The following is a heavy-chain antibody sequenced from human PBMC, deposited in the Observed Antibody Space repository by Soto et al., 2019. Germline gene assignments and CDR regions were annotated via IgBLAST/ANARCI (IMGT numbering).Heavy chain of an antibody. V-gene: IGHV2-26*01. CDR3: ERTLFGRSVAGGYFYMDV. J-gene: IGHJ6*03. D-gene: IGHD6-19*01. CDR2: IFSNDEK. Sequence: HVTLKESGPVLVKPTETLTLTCTVSGFSLSNGKVGVSWIRQPPGKALEWLAHIFSNDEKSYRTSLKSRLTISEDTSKSQVVLTMTTVAPVDTATYYCERTLFGRSVAGGYFYMDVWGKGTTVTVSS. CDR1: GFSLSNGKVG.